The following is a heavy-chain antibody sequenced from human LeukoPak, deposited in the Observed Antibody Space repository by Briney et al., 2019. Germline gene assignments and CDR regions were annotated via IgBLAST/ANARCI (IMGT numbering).Heavy chain of an antibody. Sequence: GGSLRLSCAASGFTFSSYAMSWVRQAPGKGLEWFSAISGSGGSTYYADSVKGRFTISRDNAKSTVYLQMNSLRVEDTAVYHCITDLGWGQGTLVTVSS. D-gene: IGHD1-14*01. V-gene: IGHV3-23*01. J-gene: IGHJ4*02. CDR1: GFTFSSYA. CDR3: ITDLG. CDR2: ISGSGGST.